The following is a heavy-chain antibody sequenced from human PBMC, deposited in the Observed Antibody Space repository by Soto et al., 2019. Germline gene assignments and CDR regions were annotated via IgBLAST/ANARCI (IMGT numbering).Heavy chain of an antibody. J-gene: IGHJ4*02. CDR3: ARVGRSYYYDTSGYRIYYFDY. D-gene: IGHD3-22*01. CDR2: INHTGST. Sequence: PSETLSLTCAVYSGSFSGYYWSWIRQPPGKGLEWIGEINHTGSTNYNPSLKSRVRISIDTSKNQFSLKLNSVTAADTAVYYCARVGRSYYYDTSGYRIYYFDYWGQGTLVTGS. CDR1: SGSFSGYY. V-gene: IGHV4-34*01.